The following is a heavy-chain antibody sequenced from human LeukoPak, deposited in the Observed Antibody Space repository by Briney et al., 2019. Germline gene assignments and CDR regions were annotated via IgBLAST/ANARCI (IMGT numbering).Heavy chain of an antibody. CDR1: IFTFRDYY. Sequence: GGSLRLSCGASIFTFRDYYMSGIRQAPGKGLEWVSFISSSSSYTNYADSVKGRFTISRDNAKNSLYLQMSSLRAEDTAVYYCLRAEAKAMYYCHRDRAGIALNYYCMDVWGQGTTVTVSS. D-gene: IGHD3-10*01. CDR2: ISSSSSYT. V-gene: IGHV3-11*05. J-gene: IGHJ6*02. CDR3: LRAEAKAMYYCHRDRAGIALNYYCMDV.